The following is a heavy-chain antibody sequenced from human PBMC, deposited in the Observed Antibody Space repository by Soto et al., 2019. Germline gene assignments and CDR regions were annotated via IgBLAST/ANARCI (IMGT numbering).Heavy chain of an antibody. CDR1: GGSFSGYY. CDR2: INHSGST. J-gene: IGHJ6*02. Sequence: SETLSLTCAVYGGSFSGYYWSRIRQPPGKGLEWIGEINHSGSTNYNPSLKSRVTISVDTSKNQFSLKLSSVTAADTAVYYCARFSLPRSGSYYNGPYYYYYGMDVWGQGTTVTVSS. D-gene: IGHD3-10*01. V-gene: IGHV4-34*01. CDR3: ARFSLPRSGSYYNGPYYYYYGMDV.